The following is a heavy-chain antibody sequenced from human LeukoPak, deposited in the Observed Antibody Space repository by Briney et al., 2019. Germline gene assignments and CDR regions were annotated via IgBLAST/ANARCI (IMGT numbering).Heavy chain of an antibody. CDR2: MNPNSGNT. D-gene: IGHD6-6*01. CDR1: GYTFSSYD. Sequence: ASVKVSCKASGYTFSSYDINWVRQATGQGLEWMGWMNPNSGNTGYAQKFQGRVTMTRNTSISTAYMELNSLRSEDTAVYYCARFYGSSSLRGHFDYWGQGTLVTVSS. CDR3: ARFYGSSSLRGHFDY. J-gene: IGHJ4*02. V-gene: IGHV1-8*01.